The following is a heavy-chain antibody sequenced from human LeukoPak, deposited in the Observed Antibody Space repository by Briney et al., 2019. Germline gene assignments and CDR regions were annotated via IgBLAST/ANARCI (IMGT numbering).Heavy chain of an antibody. D-gene: IGHD6-13*01. Sequence: GASVKVSCKASGYTFTSYGISWVRQAPGQGLEWMGWINPNSGGTNYAQKFQGRVTMTRDTSISTAYMELSRLRSDDTAVYYCARTSYSSSWYGGGYYYYYMDVWGKGTTVTVSS. CDR2: INPNSGGT. J-gene: IGHJ6*03. V-gene: IGHV1-2*02. CDR1: GYTFTSYG. CDR3: ARTSYSSSWYGGGYYYYYMDV.